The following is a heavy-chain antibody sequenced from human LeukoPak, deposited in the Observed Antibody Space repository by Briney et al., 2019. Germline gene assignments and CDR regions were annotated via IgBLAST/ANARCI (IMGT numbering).Heavy chain of an antibody. CDR1: GGSISSYY. CDR2: IYYSGST. V-gene: IGHV4-59*01. Sequence: SETLSLTCTVSGGSISSYYWSWIRQPPGKGLEWIGYIYYSGSTNYNPSLKSRVTISVDTSKNQISLKLSSVTAADTAVYYCARLVEMATIWYFDYWGQGTLVTVSS. J-gene: IGHJ4*02. D-gene: IGHD5-24*01. CDR3: ARLVEMATIWYFDY.